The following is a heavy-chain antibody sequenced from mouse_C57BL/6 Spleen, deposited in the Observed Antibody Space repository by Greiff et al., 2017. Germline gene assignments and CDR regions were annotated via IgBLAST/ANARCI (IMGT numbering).Heavy chain of an antibody. D-gene: IGHD1-1*01. CDR2: INPNNGGS. CDR3: ARPYYDGSSYYAMDD. J-gene: IGHJ4*01. Sequence: EVQLQQSGPELVKPGASVKLSCKASGYTFTDYYMNWVQQSHGKSLEWIGDINPNNGGSSYNQKFKGKATLTVDKSSSTAYMELRSLTSEDAAVYYCARPYYDGSSYYAMDDWGQGTTVTVSS. V-gene: IGHV1-26*01. CDR1: GYTFTDYY.